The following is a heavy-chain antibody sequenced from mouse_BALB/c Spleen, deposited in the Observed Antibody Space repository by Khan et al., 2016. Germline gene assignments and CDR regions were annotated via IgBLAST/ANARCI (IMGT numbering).Heavy chain of an antibody. Sequence: VQLKESGAELVKPGASVKLSCTASGFNIKDTYMHWVKQRPEQGLEWIGRIYPANGNTKYDPKFQGKATITSDTSSNTAYLQLSSLTSEATAVYYCARPAGDYDVGFAYWGQGTLVTVSA. CDR3: ARPAGDYDVGFAY. V-gene: IGHV14-3*02. D-gene: IGHD2-4*01. CDR2: IYPANGNT. J-gene: IGHJ3*01. CDR1: GFNIKDTY.